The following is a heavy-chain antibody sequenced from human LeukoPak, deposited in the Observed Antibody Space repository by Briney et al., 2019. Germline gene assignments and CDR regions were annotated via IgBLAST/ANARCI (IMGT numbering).Heavy chain of an antibody. J-gene: IGHJ4*02. CDR1: GFTFSTYW. D-gene: IGHD4-11*01. CDR2: MYSGGNT. CDR3: ARGIGSTVFFDH. Sequence: GGSLRLSCAASGFTFSTYWVHWVRQAPGKGLEWVSVMYSGGNTYYADSVKGRFTISRDKSKNTLYLQMNSLRAEDTAVYYCARGIGSTVFFDHWGQGTLVTVSS. V-gene: IGHV3-53*01.